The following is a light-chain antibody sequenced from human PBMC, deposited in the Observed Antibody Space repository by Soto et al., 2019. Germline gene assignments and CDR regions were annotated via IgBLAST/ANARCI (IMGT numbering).Light chain of an antibody. CDR1: SSDVGGYNY. CDR2: DVS. V-gene: IGLV2-14*01. Sequence: QSALTLPASVSGSPGQSIPISCTGTSSDVGGYNYVSWYQKHPGKAPKLMIYDVSNRPSGVSNRFSGSKSGNTASLTISGLQAEDEADYYCSSYSSSSTRVFGGGTKLTVL. CDR3: SSYSSSSTRV. J-gene: IGLJ2*01.